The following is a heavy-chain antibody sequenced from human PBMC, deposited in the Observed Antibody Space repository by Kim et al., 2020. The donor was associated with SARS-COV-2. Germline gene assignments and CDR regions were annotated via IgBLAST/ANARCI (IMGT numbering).Heavy chain of an antibody. J-gene: IGHJ6*02. CDR3: ARRPHMVRGVICYYYYGMDV. Sequence: GGSLRLSCAASGFTFSDYYMSWIRQAPGKGLEWVSYISSSGSTIYYADSVKGRFTISRDNAKNSLYLQMNSLRAEDTAVYYCARRPHMVRGVICYYYYGMDVWGQGTTGTVSS. CDR2: ISSSGSTI. CDR1: GFTFSDYY. D-gene: IGHD3-10*01. V-gene: IGHV3-11*01.